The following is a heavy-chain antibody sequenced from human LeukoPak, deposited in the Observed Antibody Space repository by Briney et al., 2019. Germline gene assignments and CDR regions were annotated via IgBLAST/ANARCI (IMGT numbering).Heavy chain of an antibody. CDR1: GFTFSSYA. D-gene: IGHD6-13*01. V-gene: IGHV3-23*01. CDR3: AKERSSTFLPVDS. J-gene: IGHJ4*02. CDR2: ITGSGGST. Sequence: PGGSLRLSCAASGFTFSSYAMTWVRQAPGKGLEWVSSITGSGGSTYYADSVKGRFTISRDNSKNTLYLQMNNLRADDSALYYSAKERSSTFLPVDSWGQGTLVTVSS.